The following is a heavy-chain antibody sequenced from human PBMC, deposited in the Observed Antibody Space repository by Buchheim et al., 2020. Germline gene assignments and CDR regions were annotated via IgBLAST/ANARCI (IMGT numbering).Heavy chain of an antibody. CDR2: MNSDGSTT. D-gene: IGHD1-7*01. J-gene: IGHJ4*02. CDR3: ATAGNYRFDS. Sequence: EVQLVESGGGLVQPGGALRLSCAASGFTFSTYWMHWVRQAPGEGLVWVSRMNSDGSTTNYADSVKGRFTISRDNAKNTLYLQMNGLRAEDTAVYYCATAGNYRFDSWGQGTL. V-gene: IGHV3-74*01. CDR1: GFTFSTYW.